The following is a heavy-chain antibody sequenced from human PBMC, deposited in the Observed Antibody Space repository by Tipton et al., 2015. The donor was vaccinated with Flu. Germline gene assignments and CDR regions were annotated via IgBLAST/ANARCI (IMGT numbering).Heavy chain of an antibody. CDR2: IDIHSRTM. CDR3: ARDPFLGTGDAFDI. V-gene: IGHV3-48*03. Sequence: SLRLSCAASGFNLSSYEMNWVRQAPGKGLEWVSYIDIHSRTMHYADSVRGRFTISRDSGKRSVYLQMNSLRPEDTAVYYCARDPFLGTGDAFDIWGQGTKVTVSS. CDR1: GFNLSSYE. D-gene: IGHD2/OR15-2a*01. J-gene: IGHJ3*02.